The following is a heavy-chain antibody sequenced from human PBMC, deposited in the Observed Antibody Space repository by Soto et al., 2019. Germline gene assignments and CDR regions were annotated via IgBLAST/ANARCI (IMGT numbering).Heavy chain of an antibody. CDR1: GFTVSSNY. J-gene: IGHJ4*02. CDR2: IYSGGST. V-gene: IGHV3-66*01. CDR3: ARDGSNYYVSGSYYNGEDY. Sequence: EVQLVESGGGLVQPGGSLRLSCAASGFTVSSNYMSWVRQAPGKGLEWVSVIYSGGSTYYADSVKGRFTISRDNSKNTLYLQMNSLRAEDTAVYYCARDGSNYYVSGSYYNGEDYWGQGTLVTVSS. D-gene: IGHD3-10*01.